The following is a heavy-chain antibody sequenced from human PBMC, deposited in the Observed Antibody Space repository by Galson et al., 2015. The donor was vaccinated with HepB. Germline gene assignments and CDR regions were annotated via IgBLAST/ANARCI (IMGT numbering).Heavy chain of an antibody. V-gene: IGHV1-18*04. CDR2: INANNGNT. J-gene: IGHJ6*02. CDR1: GYTFTSYG. CDR3: ARDWTGTTSYGMDV. D-gene: IGHD1-7*01. Sequence: SVKVSCKASGYTFTSYGISWVRQAPGQGLEWMGWINANNGNTNYAQKFQGRVTMTTETSTSTAYMELRSLRSDDTAVYYCARDWTGTTSYGMDVWGQGTTVTVSS.